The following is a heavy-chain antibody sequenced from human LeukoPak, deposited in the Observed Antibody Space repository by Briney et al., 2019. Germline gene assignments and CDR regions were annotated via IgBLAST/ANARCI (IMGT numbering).Heavy chain of an antibody. CDR3: ARASPGYGYGPGFGRGFDP. J-gene: IGHJ5*02. CDR2: INHSGST. D-gene: IGHD5-18*01. CDR1: GGSFSGYY. V-gene: IGHV4-34*01. Sequence: SETLSLTCAVYGGSFSGYYWSWIRQPPGKGLEWIGEINHSGSTIYNPSLKSRVTISVDTSKNQFSLKLSSVTAADTAVYYCARASPGYGYGPGFGRGFDPWGQGTLVTVSS.